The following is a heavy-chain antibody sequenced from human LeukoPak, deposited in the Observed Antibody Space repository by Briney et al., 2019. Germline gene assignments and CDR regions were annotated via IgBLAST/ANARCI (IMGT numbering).Heavy chain of an antibody. Sequence: GSLRLSCAASGFTFSSYAMSWIRQPPGKGLEWIGYIYYSGSTNYNPSLKSRVTISVDTSKNQFSLKLSSVTAADTAVYYCARVTCSSTSCYSYYYYYMDVWGKGTTVTVSS. J-gene: IGHJ6*03. D-gene: IGHD2-2*01. CDR1: GFTFSSYA. CDR3: ARVTCSSTSCYSYYYYYMDV. V-gene: IGHV4-59*01. CDR2: IYYSGST.